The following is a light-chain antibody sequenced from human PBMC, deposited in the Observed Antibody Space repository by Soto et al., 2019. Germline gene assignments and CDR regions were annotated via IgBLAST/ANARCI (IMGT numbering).Light chain of an antibody. Sequence: QSVLTQPPSVSEAPRQRVTISCSGSSSNLGIKAVNWYQQLPGKAPKLLIYFDDLLPSGVSDRFSGSKSGTSASLAISGLLPEDEADYYCAAWDDSLNGGVFGGGTKVTVL. CDR2: FDD. V-gene: IGLV1-36*01. CDR3: AAWDDSLNGGV. CDR1: SSNLGIKA. J-gene: IGLJ3*02.